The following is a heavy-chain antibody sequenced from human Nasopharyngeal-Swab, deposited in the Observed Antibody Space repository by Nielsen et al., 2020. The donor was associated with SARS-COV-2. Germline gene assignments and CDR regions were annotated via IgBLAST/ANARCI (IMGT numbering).Heavy chain of an antibody. V-gene: IGHV4-61*01. CDR1: GGSVSSGSYY. CDR2: IYYSGST. J-gene: IGHJ4*02. Sequence: SETLSLTCTVSGGSVSSGSYYWSWIRQPPGKGLEWIGYIYYSGSTNYNPSLKSRVTISVDTSKNQFSLKLSSVTAADTAVYYCARSFMTGYYYLFDYWGQGTLVTVSS. CDR3: ARSFMTGYYYLFDY. D-gene: IGHD3-9*01.